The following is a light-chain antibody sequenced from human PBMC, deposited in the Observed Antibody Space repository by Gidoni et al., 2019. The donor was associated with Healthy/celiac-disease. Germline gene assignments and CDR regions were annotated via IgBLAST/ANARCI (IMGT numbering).Light chain of an antibody. Sequence: DHVMTQPSPPLPVTPGKPATTSCRTQQSLLHSNGYNYLDWYLQKPGQSQQLLIYLGSTRASGVPDRFSGSGSGTDFTLKISRVGAEDVGVYYCMQALQTPLFTFGPGTKVDIK. J-gene: IGKJ3*01. CDR3: MQALQTPLFT. CDR2: LGS. CDR1: QSLLHSNGYNY. V-gene: IGKV2-28*01.